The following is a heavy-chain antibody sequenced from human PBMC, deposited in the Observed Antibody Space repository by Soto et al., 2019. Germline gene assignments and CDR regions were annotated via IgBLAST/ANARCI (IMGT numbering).Heavy chain of an antibody. D-gene: IGHD2-2*01. V-gene: IGHV3-7*01. J-gene: IGHJ4*02. Sequence: HPGGSLRLSCAASGFSPISYWMSWVRQAPGKGLEWVANVKQDGTEKYYVDSVKGRFTISRDNAKNSLFLQMNSLRAEDTAVYYCARVYCSSSSCYYFDYWGQGTLVTVSS. CDR3: ARVYCSSSSCYYFDY. CDR1: GFSPISYW. CDR2: VKQDGTEK.